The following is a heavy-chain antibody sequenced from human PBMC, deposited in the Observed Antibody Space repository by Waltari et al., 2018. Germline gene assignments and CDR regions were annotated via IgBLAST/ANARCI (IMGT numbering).Heavy chain of an antibody. CDR1: GFTFSSYG. J-gene: IGHJ4*02. CDR3: AKAIDYFDY. Sequence: QVQLVESGGGVVQPGGSLRLSCAASGFTFSSYGMHWVRQAPGKGLEWVALIRYDGSNKYYADSVKGRFTISRDNSKNTLYLQMNSLRAEDTAVYYCAKAIDYFDYWGQGTLVTVSS. V-gene: IGHV3-30*02. CDR2: IRYDGSNK.